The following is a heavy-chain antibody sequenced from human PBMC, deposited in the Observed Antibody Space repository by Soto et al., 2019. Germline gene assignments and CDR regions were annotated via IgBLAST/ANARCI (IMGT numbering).Heavy chain of an antibody. CDR2: INSDGSST. J-gene: IGHJ4*02. CDR3: ARDPAPSGWYDY. V-gene: IGHV3-74*01. CDR1: GFTFSNYW. D-gene: IGHD6-19*01. Sequence: EVQLVESGGGLVQPGGSLRLSCAVSGFTFSNYWMHWVRQVPGKGLVWVSRINSDGSSTSYADSVKGRFTISRDNAKNTRYLQMKTLRAEDTAVYYWARDPAPSGWYDYWGQGTLVTVSS.